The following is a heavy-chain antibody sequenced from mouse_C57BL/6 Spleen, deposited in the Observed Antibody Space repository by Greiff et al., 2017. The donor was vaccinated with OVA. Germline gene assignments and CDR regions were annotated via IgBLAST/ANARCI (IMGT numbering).Heavy chain of an antibody. CDR3: AHYGSSYGFAY. J-gene: IGHJ3*01. D-gene: IGHD1-1*01. Sequence: VQLQQSGAELVRPGTSVKVSCKASGYAFTNYLIEWVKQRPGQGLEWIGVINPGSGGTNYNEKFKGKATLTADKSSSTAYMQLSSLTSEDSAVYFCAHYGSSYGFAYWGQGTLVTVSA. V-gene: IGHV1-54*01. CDR2: INPGSGGT. CDR1: GYAFTNYL.